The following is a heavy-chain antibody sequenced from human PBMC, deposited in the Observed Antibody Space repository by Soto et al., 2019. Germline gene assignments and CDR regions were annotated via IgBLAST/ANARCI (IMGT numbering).Heavy chain of an antibody. D-gene: IGHD2-15*01. CDR2: MSWNSGRI. J-gene: IGHJ5*02. V-gene: IGHV3-9*01. Sequence: EVQLVESGGGVVQPGRSLRLSCAASGFTFDDYAMHWVRQAPGKRLEWVSGMSWNSGRIGYADSVKGRFTICIDNAKNSLYLQMKSLRAEDTALDYCAKDIGPGYCIGGGCGDNGFDHWGQGTLVTVSS. CDR3: AKDIGPGYCIGGGCGDNGFDH. CDR1: GFTFDDYA.